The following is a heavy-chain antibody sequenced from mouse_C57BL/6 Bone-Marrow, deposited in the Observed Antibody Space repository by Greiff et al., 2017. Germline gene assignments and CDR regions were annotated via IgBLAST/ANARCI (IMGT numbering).Heavy chain of an antibody. CDR1: GYTFTSYW. J-gene: IGHJ2*01. Sequence: QVQLQQPVAELVKPGASVKLSCKASGYTFTSYWMHWVKQRPGQGLEWIGMIHPNSGSTNYNEKFKSKSTLTVDKSSSTAYMQLSSLTSEDSAVYYCADDGYYPFDYWGQGTTLTVSS. CDR2: IHPNSGST. V-gene: IGHV1-64*01. CDR3: ADDGYYPFDY. D-gene: IGHD2-3*01.